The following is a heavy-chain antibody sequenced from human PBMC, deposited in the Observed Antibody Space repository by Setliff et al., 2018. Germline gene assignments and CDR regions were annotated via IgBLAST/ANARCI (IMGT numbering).Heavy chain of an antibody. CDR2: IWDDGVKK. CDR3: ARTCSGSGCYAGLES. D-gene: IGHD2-15*01. CDR1: GFTFSTYR. Sequence: PWGSLRLSCAASGFTFSTYRMHWVRQAPGKGLEWVAVIWDDGVKKYHADSVKGRFTISRDNSKNTLYLQMNSLRPEDTAVYYCARTCSGSGCYAGLESWGQGTPVTVPQ. J-gene: IGHJ4*02. V-gene: IGHV3-33*08.